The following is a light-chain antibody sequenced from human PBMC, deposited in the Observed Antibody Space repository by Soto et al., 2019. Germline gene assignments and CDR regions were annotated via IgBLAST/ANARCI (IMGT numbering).Light chain of an antibody. CDR1: QNINSPY. CDR2: GTS. J-gene: IGKJ1*01. V-gene: IGKV3-20*01. CDR3: QHYGSSPRRT. Sequence: EIVLTQSPGTLSLSPGDRATLSCRVNQNINSPYLAWYQHKPGQAPRLLVFGTSSRATGIPDRFSRSRSGTDFTLTIQSLEPEDFALDYCQHYGSSPRRTFGQGTKVEMK.